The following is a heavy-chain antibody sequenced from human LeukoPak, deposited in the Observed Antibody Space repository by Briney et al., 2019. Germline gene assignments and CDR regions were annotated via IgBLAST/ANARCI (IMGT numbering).Heavy chain of an antibody. CDR1: GGSINSGSYY. V-gene: IGHV4-39*01. Sequence: SETLSLTCTVSGGSINSGSYYWGWLRQPPGKGLEWIGSIYYTGKTYYNPSLKSRATMYVDTSKNHFSLTLSSVTAADTAVYYCAALYTPNGLYNWYFDLWGRGTLVTVSS. CDR2: IYYTGKT. D-gene: IGHD2-2*02. CDR3: AALYTPNGLYNWYFDL. J-gene: IGHJ2*01.